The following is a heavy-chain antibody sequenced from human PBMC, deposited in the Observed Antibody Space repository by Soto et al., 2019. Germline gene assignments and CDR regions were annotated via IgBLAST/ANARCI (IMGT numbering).Heavy chain of an antibody. CDR3: ARDRGVGYCSGGSCADYYYGMDV. J-gene: IGHJ6*02. D-gene: IGHD2-15*01. CDR1: GGSISSGDYY. Sequence: SETLSLTCTVSGGSISSGDYYWSWIRQPPGKGLEWIGYIYYSGSTYYNPSLKSRVTISVDTSKNQFSLKLSSVTAADTAVYYCARDRGVGYCSGGSCADYYYGMDVWGQGTTVTVSS. V-gene: IGHV4-30-4*01. CDR2: IYYSGST.